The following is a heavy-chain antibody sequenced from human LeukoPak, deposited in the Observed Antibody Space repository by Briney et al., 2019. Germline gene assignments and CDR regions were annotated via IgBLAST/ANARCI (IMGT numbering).Heavy chain of an antibody. Sequence: SETLSLTCTVSGGSISSYYWSWIRQPPGKGLEWIGYIYYSGSTNYNPSLKSRVTISVDTSKNQFSLKLSSVTAADTAVYYCARAATYYYDSSGYYPLPYYSDYWGQGTLVTVSS. CDR2: IYYSGST. D-gene: IGHD3-22*01. CDR1: GGSISSYY. V-gene: IGHV4-59*01. J-gene: IGHJ4*02. CDR3: ARAATYYYDSSGYYPLPYYSDY.